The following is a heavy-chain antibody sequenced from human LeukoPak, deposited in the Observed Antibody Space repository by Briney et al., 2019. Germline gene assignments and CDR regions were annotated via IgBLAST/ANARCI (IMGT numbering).Heavy chain of an antibody. CDR1: GDSVTGYF. CDR3: VIGVGWQPDY. J-gene: IGHJ4*02. D-gene: IGHD2-15*01. CDR2: IYKIGTT. Sequence: SETLSLTCTVFGDSVTGYFLTWVRQPPGKGLKWIGHIYKIGTTNYNPSLKSRLTISADTSKNQFSLQLRSVTAADTAVYYCVIGVGWQPDYWGQGALVTVSS. V-gene: IGHV4-59*02.